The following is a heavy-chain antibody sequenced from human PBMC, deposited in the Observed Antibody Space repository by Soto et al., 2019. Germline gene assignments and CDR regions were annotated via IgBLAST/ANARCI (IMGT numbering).Heavy chain of an antibody. J-gene: IGHJ4*02. V-gene: IGHV3-30*03. D-gene: IGHD6-19*01. CDR1: GFTFSSYG. CDR2: ISYDGSNK. Sequence: GGSLRLSCAASGFTFSSYGMHWVRQAPGKGLEWVAVISYDGSNKYYADSVKGRFTISRDNSKNTLYLQMNSLKTEDTGVYYCTTGYRSGREYFAYWGQGTLVTVYS. CDR3: TTGYRSGREYFAY.